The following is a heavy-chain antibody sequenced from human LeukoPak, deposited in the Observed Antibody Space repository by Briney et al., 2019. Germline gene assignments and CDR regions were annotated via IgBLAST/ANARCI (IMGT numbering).Heavy chain of an antibody. CDR2: IYYSGST. J-gene: IGHJ6*03. Sequence: PSETLSLTCTVSGGSISSSSYYWGWIRQPPGKGLEWIGSIYYSGSTYYNPSLKSRVTISVDTSKNQFSLKLSSVTAADTAVYYCARVSWLRFMYYYYMDVWGKGTTVTVSS. V-gene: IGHV4-39*07. CDR3: ARVSWLRFMYYYYMDV. D-gene: IGHD5-12*01. CDR1: GGSISSSSYY.